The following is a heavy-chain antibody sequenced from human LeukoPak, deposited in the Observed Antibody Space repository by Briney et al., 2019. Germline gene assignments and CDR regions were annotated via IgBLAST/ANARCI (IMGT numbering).Heavy chain of an antibody. J-gene: IGHJ4*02. CDR3: AKGDSSSYESQFDY. D-gene: IGHD6-6*01. Sequence: GGSLRLSCAASGFTFDDYAMHWVRQAPGKGLEWVSAISGSGGSTYYADSVKGRFTISRDNSKDTLYLQMNSLRAEDTAVYYCAKGDSSSYESQFDYWGQGTLVTVSS. CDR1: GFTFDDYA. V-gene: IGHV3-23*01. CDR2: ISGSGGST.